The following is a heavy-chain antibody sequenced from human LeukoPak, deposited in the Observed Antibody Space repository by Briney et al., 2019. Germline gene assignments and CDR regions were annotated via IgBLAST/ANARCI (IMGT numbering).Heavy chain of an antibody. CDR2: IYYCGST. D-gene: IGHD3-9*01. CDR3: ARADYDILTGYSPLPDY. Sequence: SETLSLTCTVSGGSISSSSYYWGWIRQPPGKGLEWIGSIYYCGSTYYNPSLKSRVTISVDTSKNQFSLKLSSVTAADTAVYYCARADYDILTGYSPLPDYWGQGTLVTVSS. V-gene: IGHV4-39*01. CDR1: GGSISSSSYY. J-gene: IGHJ4*02.